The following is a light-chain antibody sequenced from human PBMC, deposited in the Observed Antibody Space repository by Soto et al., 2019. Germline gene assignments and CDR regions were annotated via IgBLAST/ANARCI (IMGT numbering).Light chain of an antibody. CDR2: RAS. CDR3: MQGTHWPWT. CDR1: QSLVHSDGNTY. J-gene: IGKJ1*01. Sequence: VEMTQSPPTLPVTLGQRASIYCRASQSLVHSDGNTYLNWFQQRPGQSPRRLISRASQRDSGVPDRFSGSGSGTDFTLKISRVEAEDVAVYYCMQGTHWPWTLGQGTKVDIK. V-gene: IGKV2-30*02.